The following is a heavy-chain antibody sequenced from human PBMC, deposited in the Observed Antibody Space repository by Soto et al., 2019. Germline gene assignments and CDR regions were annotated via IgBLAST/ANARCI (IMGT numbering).Heavy chain of an antibody. D-gene: IGHD2-2*01. J-gene: IGHJ6*02. CDR3: TRIYCTTTSCFINGMDV. CDR1: GYVITNGYH. V-gene: IGHV4-38-2*01. Sequence: QLQESGPGLVKPSETLSLTCAVSGYVITNGYHWGWIRQPPGTELEWIGTISHSGDTYYNPSLKSRVTISIDTAKNHLSLILSSVTAADTATYYCTRIYCTTTSCFINGMDVWGQGTTVIVSS. CDR2: ISHSGDT.